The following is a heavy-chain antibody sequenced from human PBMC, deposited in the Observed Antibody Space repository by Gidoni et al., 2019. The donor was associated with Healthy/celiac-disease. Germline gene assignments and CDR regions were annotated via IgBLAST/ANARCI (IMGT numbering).Heavy chain of an antibody. J-gene: IGHJ4*02. Sequence: EVQLVESGGGLVKPGGSLRLSCAASGFTFSSYSMNWVRQAPGKGLEWVSSISSSSSYIYYADSVKGRFTISRDNAKNSLYLQMNSLRAEDTAVYYCARESSTYCGGDCYSNYFDYWGQGTLVTVSS. CDR3: ARESSTYCGGDCYSNYFDY. D-gene: IGHD2-21*02. CDR2: ISSSSSYI. V-gene: IGHV3-21*01. CDR1: GFTFSSYS.